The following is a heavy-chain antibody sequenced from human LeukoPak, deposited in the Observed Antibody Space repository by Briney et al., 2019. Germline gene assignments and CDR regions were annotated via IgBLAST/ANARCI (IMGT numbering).Heavy chain of an antibody. Sequence: SETLSLTCTVSGDSISSSCWSWIRQPAGKGLEWIGRTYTSGSTNYIPSLKSRVTISVDKSKNQFSLKLNSVTAADTAVYYCAREVTDILTAYGLYYFDYWGQGTLVTVSS. CDR1: GDSISSSC. D-gene: IGHD3-9*01. V-gene: IGHV4-4*07. CDR2: TYTSGST. J-gene: IGHJ4*02. CDR3: AREVTDILTAYGLYYFDY.